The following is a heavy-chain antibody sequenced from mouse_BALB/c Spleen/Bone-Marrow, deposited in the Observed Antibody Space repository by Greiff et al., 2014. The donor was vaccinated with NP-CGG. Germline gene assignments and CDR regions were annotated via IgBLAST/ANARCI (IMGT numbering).Heavy chain of an antibody. D-gene: IGHD1-1*01. CDR1: GFNIKDTY. CDR2: IDPANGNI. J-gene: IGHJ3*01. CDR3: APYYYGRWFAN. Sequence: VQLQQSGAELVKPGASVKLSCTASGFNIKDTYMHWVKQRPGQGLEWIGRIDPANGNIKYDPKFQGEATITADTSSNTAYLQLSSLTSEDTAVYCCAPYYYGRWFANWGQGTLVTVSA. V-gene: IGHV14-3*02.